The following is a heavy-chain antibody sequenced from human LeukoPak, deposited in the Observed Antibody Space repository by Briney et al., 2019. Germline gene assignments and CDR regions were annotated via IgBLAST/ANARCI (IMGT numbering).Heavy chain of an antibody. V-gene: IGHV3-30*02. Sequence: LPGGSLRLSCAASGFTFSNFGLNWVRQAPGKGLEWVAFISDNGLRTYYLESVKGLFTISRDDSKNTLYLQMNSLRAEDTATYYCVKDHTESYPWYMDFWGRGALVTVSS. CDR3: VKDHTESYPWYMDF. CDR1: GFTFSNFG. CDR2: ISDNGLRT. J-gene: IGHJ2*01. D-gene: IGHD1-14*01.